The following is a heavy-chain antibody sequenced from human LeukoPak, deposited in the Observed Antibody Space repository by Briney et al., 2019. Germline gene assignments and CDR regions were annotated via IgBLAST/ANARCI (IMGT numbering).Heavy chain of an antibody. Sequence: GGSLRLSCAASGFTFSSYGMHWVRQAPGKGLEWVAFIRYDGSNKYYADSVKGRLTISRDNSKNTLYLQMNSLRAEDTAVYYCAKEGRTMVRGVPVPSYFDYWGQGTLVTVSS. V-gene: IGHV3-30*02. CDR2: IRYDGSNK. J-gene: IGHJ4*02. CDR3: AKEGRTMVRGVPVPSYFDY. D-gene: IGHD3-10*01. CDR1: GFTFSSYG.